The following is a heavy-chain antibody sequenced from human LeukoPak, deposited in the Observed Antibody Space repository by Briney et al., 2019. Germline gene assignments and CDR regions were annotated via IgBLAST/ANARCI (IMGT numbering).Heavy chain of an antibody. J-gene: IGHJ4*02. CDR2: ISSSGSTI. CDR1: GFTFCDYY. D-gene: IGHD2-15*01. Sequence: GGSLRLSCAASGFTFCDYYMSWIRQAPGKGLEWVSYISSSGSTIYYADSVKGRFTISRDNAKNSLYLQMNSLRAEDTAVYYCARDGYCSGGSCYGYYFDYWGREPWSPSPQ. CDR3: ARDGYCSGGSCYGYYFDY. V-gene: IGHV3-11*01.